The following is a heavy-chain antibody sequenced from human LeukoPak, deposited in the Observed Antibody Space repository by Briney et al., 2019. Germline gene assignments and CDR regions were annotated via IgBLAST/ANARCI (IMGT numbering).Heavy chain of an antibody. J-gene: IGHJ6*02. V-gene: IGHV1-69*04. CDR3: AGAVTTLPSTSYSDYYYYYGMDV. Sequence: SVRVSCKASGGTFSSYAISWVRQAPGQGLEWMGRIIPIFGIANYAQKFQGRVTITADKSTSTAYMELSSLRSEDTAVYYCAGAVTTLPSTSYSDYYYYYGMDVWGQGTTVTVSS. CDR2: IIPIFGIA. CDR1: GGTFSSYA. D-gene: IGHD4-17*01.